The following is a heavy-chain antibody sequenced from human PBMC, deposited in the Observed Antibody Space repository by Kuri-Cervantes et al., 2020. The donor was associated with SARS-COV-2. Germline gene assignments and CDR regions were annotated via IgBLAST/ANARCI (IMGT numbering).Heavy chain of an antibody. J-gene: IGHJ3*02. CDR1: GGSISSSSYY. V-gene: IGHV4-39*01. D-gene: IGHD3-10*01. Sequence: SETLSLTCTVSGGSISSSSYYWGWIRQPPGKGLEWIGSIYYSGSTYYNPSLKSRLTISVDTSENQFSLKLSSVTAADTAVYYCARHGVTMVRGVIYAFDIWGQGTMVTVSS. CDR3: ARHGVTMVRGVIYAFDI. CDR2: IYYSGST.